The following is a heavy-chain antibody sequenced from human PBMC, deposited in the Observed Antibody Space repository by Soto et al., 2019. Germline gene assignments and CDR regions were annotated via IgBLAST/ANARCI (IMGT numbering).Heavy chain of an antibody. V-gene: IGHV3-23*01. D-gene: IGHD5-12*01. Sequence: LRLSCAASVFTFSSYAMSWVRQAPGKGLEWVSAISGSGGSTYYADSVKGRFTISRDNSKNTLYLQMNSLRAEDTAVYYCAKDPNVDIVATTRRRYFDYWGQGTLVTVSS. CDR1: VFTFSSYA. CDR3: AKDPNVDIVATTRRRYFDY. CDR2: ISGSGGST. J-gene: IGHJ4*02.